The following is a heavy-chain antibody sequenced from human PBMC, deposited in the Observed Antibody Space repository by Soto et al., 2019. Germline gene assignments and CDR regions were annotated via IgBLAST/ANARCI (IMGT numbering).Heavy chain of an antibody. J-gene: IGHJ6*02. V-gene: IGHV3-66*01. Sequence: EVQLVESGGDLVQPGGSLRLSCAASGFGVSSNYMTWVRQAPGKGLEWVSVIHSGGDTHYADSVRGRFTISRDNSKNTLYLQMNSLRAEDTDVYYCARSRTGTTYGGMDVWGQGTTVTVSS. CDR1: GFGVSSNY. D-gene: IGHD1-7*01. CDR2: IHSGGDT. CDR3: ARSRTGTTYGGMDV.